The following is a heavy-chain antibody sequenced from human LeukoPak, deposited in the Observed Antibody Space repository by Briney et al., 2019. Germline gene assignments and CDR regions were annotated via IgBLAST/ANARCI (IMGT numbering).Heavy chain of an antibody. D-gene: IGHD6-13*01. J-gene: IGHJ3*02. CDR3: ARDNLAAAGDDNFDI. V-gene: IGHV3-11*04. CDR1: GFTFSDYY. Sequence: GGSLRLSCAASGFTFSDYYMSWIRQAPGKGLEWVSYISHRVSDVQYADSVKGRFTISRDNARNSLYLQMNGLRAEDTAIYYCARDNLAAAGDDNFDIWGQGTMVTVSS. CDR2: ISHRVSDV.